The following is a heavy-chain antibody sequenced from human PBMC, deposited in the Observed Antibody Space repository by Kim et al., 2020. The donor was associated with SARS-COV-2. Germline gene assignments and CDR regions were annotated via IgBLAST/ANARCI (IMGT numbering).Heavy chain of an antibody. CDR2: INPNSGGT. J-gene: IGHJ4*02. CDR1: GYTFTGYY. Sequence: ASVKVSCKASGYTFTGYYMHWVRQAPGQGLEWMGRINPNSGGTNYAQKFQGRVTMTRDTSISTAYMELSRLRSDDTAVYYCARGIAVAGIPYDYWGQGTLVTVSS. CDR3: ARGIAVAGIPYDY. V-gene: IGHV1-2*06. D-gene: IGHD6-19*01.